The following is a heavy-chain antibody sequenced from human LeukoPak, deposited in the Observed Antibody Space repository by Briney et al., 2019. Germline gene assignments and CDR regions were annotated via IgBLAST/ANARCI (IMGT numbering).Heavy chain of an antibody. CDR1: GYRFTSYW. CDR2: IYPDDSDT. Sequence: GESLKIYCKGSGYRFTSYWIGWVRQMPGKGLECMGIIYPDDSDTRYRQSFQGQVTISADTAISTAYMQWSSLKASDTAMYYCARDFIGSSGYYFDYWGQGTLVTVSS. CDR3: ARDFIGSSGYYFDY. V-gene: IGHV5-51*01. J-gene: IGHJ4*02. D-gene: IGHD3-22*01.